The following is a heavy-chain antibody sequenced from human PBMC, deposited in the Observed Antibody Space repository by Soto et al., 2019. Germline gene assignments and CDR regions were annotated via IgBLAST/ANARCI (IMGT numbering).Heavy chain of an antibody. J-gene: IGHJ4*02. D-gene: IGHD3-10*01. Sequence: QVQLVQSGAEVKKPGSSVKVSCKASGGTFSSYTISWVRQAPGQGLEWMGRIIPILGIANYAQKFQGRVMITADKSTSTAYMELRSLRSEDTAVYYCARDIRGSGKGYWGQGTLVTVSS. CDR3: ARDIRGSGKGY. V-gene: IGHV1-69*08. CDR1: GGTFSSYT. CDR2: IIPILGIA.